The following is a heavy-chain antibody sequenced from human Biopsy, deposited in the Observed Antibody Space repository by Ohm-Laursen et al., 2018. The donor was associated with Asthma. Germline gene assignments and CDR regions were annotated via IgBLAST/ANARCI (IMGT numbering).Heavy chain of an antibody. CDR2: LNAGIGIR. J-gene: IGHJ3*02. CDR3: AGTYYDFLTGQVNDAFDI. CDR1: GYAFINYA. D-gene: IGHD3-9*01. V-gene: IGHV1-3*01. Sequence: ASVKVSCKVSGYAFINYAIHWVRQAPGQRLEWRGGLNAGIGIRKYSQKVQGRVTITRDTSATTAYMDLSSLRSEDTAGYYFAGTYYDFLTGQVNDAFDIWGQGTMVTVSS.